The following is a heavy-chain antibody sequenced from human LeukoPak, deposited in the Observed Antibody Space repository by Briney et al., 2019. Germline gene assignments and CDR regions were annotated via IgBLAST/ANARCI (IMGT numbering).Heavy chain of an antibody. D-gene: IGHD3-22*01. V-gene: IGHV3-48*04. Sequence: GGALRLSCAASGFTFSSYGMHWIRQAPGKGLEWVAYINNVGNIIYYADSVKGRFTISRDNAKQSLYLQMNSLRAEDTAVYYCARSYYYDSSHTVDYWGQGTLVTVSS. CDR3: ARSYYYDSSHTVDY. J-gene: IGHJ4*02. CDR1: GFTFSSYG. CDR2: INNVGNII.